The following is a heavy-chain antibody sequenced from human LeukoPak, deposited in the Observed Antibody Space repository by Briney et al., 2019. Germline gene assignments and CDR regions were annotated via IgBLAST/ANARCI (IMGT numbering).Heavy chain of an antibody. CDR3: VRSLTGTDDY. CDR1: GFTFSTSW. D-gene: IGHD3-9*01. Sequence: GGSLRLACAASGFTFSTSWMHWVRQAPGKGLVWVPHINRDGSRTTCADSVKGRFTISRDNAKNTVYLQMNSLRAEDTALYFCVRSLTGTDDYWGQGTLVTVSS. CDR2: INRDGSRT. V-gene: IGHV3-74*01. J-gene: IGHJ4*02.